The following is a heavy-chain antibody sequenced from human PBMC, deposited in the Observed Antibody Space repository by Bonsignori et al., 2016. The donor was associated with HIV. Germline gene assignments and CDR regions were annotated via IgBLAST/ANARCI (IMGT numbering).Heavy chain of an antibody. Sequence: GGSLRLSCAASGFTFSSYSMNWVRQAPGKGLEWVSSISSSSSYIYYADSVKGRFTISRDNAKNSLYLQMNSLRAEDTAVYYCARDYDYVWGSYRYDDDAFDIWGQGTMVTVSS. CDR3: ARDYDYVWGSYRYDDDAFDI. D-gene: IGHD3-16*02. CDR2: ISSSSSYI. J-gene: IGHJ3*02. CDR1: GFTFSSYS. V-gene: IGHV3-21*01.